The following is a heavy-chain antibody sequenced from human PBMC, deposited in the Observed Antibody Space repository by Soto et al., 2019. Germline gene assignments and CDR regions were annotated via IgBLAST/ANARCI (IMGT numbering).Heavy chain of an antibody. V-gene: IGHV3-66*01. J-gene: IGHJ4*02. CDR1: GFTVNIIF. D-gene: IGHD3-3*01. Sequence: GGSLRLSCAVSGFTVNIIFMTWVRQAPGKGLEWVSVISSDGSTYYADSVKGRFTISRDNSKNTLFLEMRSLRAGDTAVYYCARDIFGGSYDFWHGGQGTLVTVSS. CDR3: ARDIFGGSYDFWH. CDR2: ISSDGST.